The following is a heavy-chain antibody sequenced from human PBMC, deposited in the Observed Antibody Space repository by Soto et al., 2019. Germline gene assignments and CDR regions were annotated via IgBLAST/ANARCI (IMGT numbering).Heavy chain of an antibody. V-gene: IGHV1-18*01. J-gene: IGHJ1*01. CDR2: ISAYNGNT. Sequence: QVQLVQSGAEVKKPGASVKVSCKASGYTFTSYGISWVRQAPGQGLEWMGWISAYNGNTNYAQKLQGRVTMTTDTSTSTAYMELRSLRSDDTAVYYCARDSDDILTGYYYEYFQHWGQGTLVTVSS. CDR3: ARDSDDILTGYYYEYFQH. D-gene: IGHD3-9*01. CDR1: GYTFTSYG.